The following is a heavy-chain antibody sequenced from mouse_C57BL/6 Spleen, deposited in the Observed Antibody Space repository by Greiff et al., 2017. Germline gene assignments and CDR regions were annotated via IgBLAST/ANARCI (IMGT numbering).Heavy chain of an antibody. CDR2: IHPNSGST. V-gene: IGHV1-64*01. Sequence: VQLQQPGAELVKPGASVKLSCKASGYTFTSYWMHWVKQRPGQGLEWIGMIHPNSGSTNYNEQFKSKATLTVDKSSSTAYMQLSSLTSEESAVYYGERSDCYESSYGYYLDYWGQGTTLTVSS. CDR1: GYTFTSYW. CDR3: ERSDCYESSYGYYLDY. D-gene: IGHD1-1*01. J-gene: IGHJ2*01.